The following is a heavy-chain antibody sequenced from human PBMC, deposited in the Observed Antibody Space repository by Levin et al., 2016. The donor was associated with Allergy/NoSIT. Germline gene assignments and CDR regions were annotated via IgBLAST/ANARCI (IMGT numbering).Heavy chain of an antibody. V-gene: IGHV4-59*01. CDR2: IYYSGST. CDR3: ASYTDTREYFDY. Sequence: SETLSLTCTVSGGSISSYYWSWIRQPPGKGLEWIGYIYYSGSTNYNPSLKSRVTISVDTSKNQFSLKLSSVTAADTAVYYCASYTDTREYFDYWGQGTLVTVSS. CDR1: GGSISSYY. J-gene: IGHJ4*02.